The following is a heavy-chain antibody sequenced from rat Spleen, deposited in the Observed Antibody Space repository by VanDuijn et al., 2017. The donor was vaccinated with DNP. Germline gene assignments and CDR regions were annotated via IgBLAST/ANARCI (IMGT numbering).Heavy chain of an antibody. CDR1: GFSLTTYS. Sequence: QVQLKESGPGLVQPSETLSLTCTVSGFSLTTYSVSWVRQPSGKGPEWMGKMWYDGDTAYNSALKSRLRISRDTSKSQVFFTMNSLQTDDTAVYYCYSSSNWFAYWGQGTLVTVSS. D-gene: IGHD1-2*01. V-gene: IGHV2-63*01. CDR2: MWYDGDT. CDR3: YSSSNWFAY. J-gene: IGHJ3*01.